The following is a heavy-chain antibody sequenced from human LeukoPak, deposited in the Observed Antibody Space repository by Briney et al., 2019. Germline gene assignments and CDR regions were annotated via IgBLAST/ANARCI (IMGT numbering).Heavy chain of an antibody. J-gene: IGHJ4*02. Sequence: GGSLRLSCAASGFTFSSYAMSWVRQAPGEGLEWVSAISGSGGSTYYADSVKGRFTISRDNSKNTLYLQMNSLRAEDTAVYYCAKDREGYGDYYDYWGQGTLVTVSS. CDR3: AKDREGYGDYYDY. CDR2: ISGSGGST. V-gene: IGHV3-23*01. D-gene: IGHD5-24*01. CDR1: GFTFSSYA.